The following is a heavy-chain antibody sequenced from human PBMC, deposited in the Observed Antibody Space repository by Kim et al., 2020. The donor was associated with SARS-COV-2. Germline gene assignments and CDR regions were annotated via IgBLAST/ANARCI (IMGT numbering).Heavy chain of an antibody. CDR3: ARESQRVYSSGRYRDYGMDV. CDR2: ISGYNGNT. Sequence: ASVKVSCKASGYTFTSYGISWVRQAPGQGLEWMGWISGYNGNTNYAQKLQGRVTMTTDTSTSTAYMELRSLRSDDTAVYYCARESQRVYSSGRYRDYGMDVWGQGTTVTVSS. J-gene: IGHJ6*02. D-gene: IGHD6-19*01. CDR1: GYTFTSYG. V-gene: IGHV1-18*01.